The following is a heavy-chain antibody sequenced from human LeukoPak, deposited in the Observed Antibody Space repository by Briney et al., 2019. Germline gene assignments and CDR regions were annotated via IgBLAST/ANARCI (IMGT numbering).Heavy chain of an antibody. J-gene: IGHJ4*02. CDR2: ISSSGDST. D-gene: IGHD5-18*01. CDR3: ARVGGYSYGPDY. CDR1: GFTFSSYA. V-gene: IGHV3-23*01. Sequence: PGGSLRLSCAASGFTFSSYAMIWVRQAPGKGLEWVSTISSSGDSTYYADSVKGRFTISRDNSKNTLYLQMNSLRAEDTAVYYCARVGGYSYGPDYWGQGTLVTVSS.